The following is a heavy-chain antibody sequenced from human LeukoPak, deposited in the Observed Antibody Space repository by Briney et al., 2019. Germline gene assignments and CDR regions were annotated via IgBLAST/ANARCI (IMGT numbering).Heavy chain of an antibody. D-gene: IGHD5/OR15-5a*01. CDR3: ARLSTARDYYYYMDV. J-gene: IGHJ6*03. CDR2: IYYSGST. CDR1: GGSISSSSYY. V-gene: IGHV4-39*07. Sequence: SETLSLTCTVSGGSISSSSYYWGWIRQPPGEGLEWIGSIYYSGSTYYNPSLKSRVTISVDTSKNQFSLKLSSVTAADTAVYYCARLSTARDYYYYMDVWGKGTTVTVSS.